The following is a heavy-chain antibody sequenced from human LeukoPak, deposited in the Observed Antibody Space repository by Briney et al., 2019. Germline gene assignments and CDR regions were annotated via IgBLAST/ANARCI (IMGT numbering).Heavy chain of an antibody. CDR2: IKQDGSEK. V-gene: IGHV3-7*01. J-gene: IGHJ6*03. CDR1: GFTFSSYW. CDR3: ARDGLQQYYYYYMDV. Sequence: PGGSLRLSCAASGFTFSSYWMSWVRQAPGKGLEWVANIKQDGSEKYYVDSVKGRFTISRDNAKNSLYLQMNSLRAEDTAVYYCARDGLQQYYYYYMDVWGKGTTVTISS.